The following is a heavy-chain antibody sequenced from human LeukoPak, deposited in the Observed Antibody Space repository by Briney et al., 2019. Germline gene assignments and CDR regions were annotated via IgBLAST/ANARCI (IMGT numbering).Heavy chain of an antibody. Sequence: ASVKVSCKASGYTFTSYGISWVRQAPGQGLEWMGWISAYNGNTNYAQKLQGRVTMTTDTSTSTAYMELRSLRSDDTAVYYCASCSSGWSEFGYWGQGTLVTVSS. CDR1: GYTFTSYG. J-gene: IGHJ4*02. V-gene: IGHV1-18*01. CDR3: ASCSSGWSEFGY. CDR2: ISAYNGNT. D-gene: IGHD6-19*01.